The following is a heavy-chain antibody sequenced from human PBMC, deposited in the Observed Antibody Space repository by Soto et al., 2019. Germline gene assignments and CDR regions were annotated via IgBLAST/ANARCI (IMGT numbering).Heavy chain of an antibody. CDR2: IYHSGST. V-gene: IGHV4-4*02. Sequence: SETLSLTCAVSSGSISSSNWWSWVRQPPGKGLEWIGEIYHSGSTNYNPSLKSRVTISVDKSKNQFSLKLSSVTAADTAVYYCARGPERLADWFDPWGQGTLVTVSS. CDR1: SGSISSSNW. D-gene: IGHD1-1*01. CDR3: ARGPERLADWFDP. J-gene: IGHJ5*02.